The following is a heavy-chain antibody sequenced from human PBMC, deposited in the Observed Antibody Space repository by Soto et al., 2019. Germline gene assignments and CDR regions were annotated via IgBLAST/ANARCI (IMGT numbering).Heavy chain of an antibody. V-gene: IGHV3-21*01. CDR2: ISSSSSYI. CDR3: ARDDYDILTGYYTAYDAFDI. Sequence: GGSLRLSCAASGFTFDAYAMHWVRQTPGKGLEWVSSISSSSSYIYYADSAKGRFTISRDNAKNSLYLQMNSLRAEDTAVYYCARDDYDILTGYYTAYDAFDIWGQGTMVTVS. D-gene: IGHD3-9*01. CDR1: GFTFDAYA. J-gene: IGHJ3*02.